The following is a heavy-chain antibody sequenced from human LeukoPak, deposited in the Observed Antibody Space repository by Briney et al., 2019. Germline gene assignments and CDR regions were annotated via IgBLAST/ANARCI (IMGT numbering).Heavy chain of an antibody. Sequence: PGGSLRLSCAASGFTFSSYAMHWVRQAPGKGLEWVAVISYDGSNKYYADSVKGRFTISRDNSKNTLYLQMNSLRAEDTAVYYCARVSGGRHAYDYWGQGTLATVSS. J-gene: IGHJ4*02. CDR1: GFTFSSYA. CDR3: ARVSGGRHAYDY. CDR2: ISYDGSNK. D-gene: IGHD1-26*01. V-gene: IGHV3-30-3*01.